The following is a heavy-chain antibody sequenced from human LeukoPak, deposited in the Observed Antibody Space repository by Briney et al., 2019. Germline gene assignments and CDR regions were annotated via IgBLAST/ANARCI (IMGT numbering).Heavy chain of an antibody. CDR1: GGTFSSYA. Sequence: SVKVSCKASGGTFSSYAISWVRQAPGQGLEWMGGIIPIFGTANYAQKFQGRVTMTRDTSTSTVYMELSSLRSEDTAVYYCARVGGAAAGMWDYFDYWGQGTLVTVSS. V-gene: IGHV1-69*05. CDR3: ARVGGAAAGMWDYFDY. J-gene: IGHJ4*02. D-gene: IGHD6-13*01. CDR2: IIPIFGTA.